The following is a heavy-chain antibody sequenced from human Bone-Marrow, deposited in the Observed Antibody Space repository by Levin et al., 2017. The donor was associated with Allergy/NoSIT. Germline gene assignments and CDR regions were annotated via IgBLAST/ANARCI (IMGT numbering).Heavy chain of an antibody. CDR2: VYSGGST. Sequence: ASVKVSCAASGVTVSSTYMTWVRQAPGKGLEWVSTVYSGGSTYYADLVKGRFTISRDNSKNTLYLQMNSLRAEDTARYYCARDNAEWLGNWFDPWGQGTLVTVSS. D-gene: IGHD6-19*01. J-gene: IGHJ5*02. CDR1: GVTVSSTY. CDR3: ARDNAEWLGNWFDP. V-gene: IGHV3-53*01.